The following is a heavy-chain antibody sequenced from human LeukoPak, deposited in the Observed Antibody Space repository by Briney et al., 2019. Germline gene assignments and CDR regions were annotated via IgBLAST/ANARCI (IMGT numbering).Heavy chain of an antibody. CDR3: ARDVAERDDYYYGMDV. CDR1: GFTVSSNY. V-gene: IGHV4-30-4*08. J-gene: IGHJ6*02. Sequence: LRLACAASGFTVSSNYMSWVRQAPGKGLEWIGYIYYSGSTYYNPSLKSRVTISVDTSKNQFSLKLSSVTAADTAVYYCARDVAERDDYYYGMDVWGQGTTVTVSS. CDR2: IYYSGST.